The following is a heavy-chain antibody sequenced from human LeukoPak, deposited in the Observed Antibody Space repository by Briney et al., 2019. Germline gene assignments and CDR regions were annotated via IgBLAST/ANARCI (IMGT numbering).Heavy chain of an antibody. J-gene: IGHJ3*02. CDR3: ARCSYWYDYYDSSGYYPDAFDI. Sequence: KTGGSLRLSCAASGFTFSSYSMNWVRQAPGKGLEWVSSISSSSSYIYYADSVKGRFTISRDNAKNSLYLQMNSLRAEDTAVYYCARCSYWYDYYDSSGYYPDAFDIWGQGTTVTVSS. CDR2: ISSSSSYI. V-gene: IGHV3-21*04. D-gene: IGHD3-22*01. CDR1: GFTFSSYS.